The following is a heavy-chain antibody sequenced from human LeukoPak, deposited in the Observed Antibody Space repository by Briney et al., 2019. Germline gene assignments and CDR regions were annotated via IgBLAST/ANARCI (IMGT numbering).Heavy chain of an antibody. D-gene: IGHD3-22*01. Sequence: SETLSLTCAVYGGSLSVYYWSWIRQPPREGRGWGWEINHIGSTNYKPYIKSRVPMSVDTSKNQFSLKLSSVTAEDTAVYYCARDYSISDSSGYLVYFQHWGQGTLVTVSS. CDR3: ARDYSISDSSGYLVYFQH. CDR2: INHIGST. V-gene: IGHV4-34*01. CDR1: GGSLSVYY. J-gene: IGHJ1*01.